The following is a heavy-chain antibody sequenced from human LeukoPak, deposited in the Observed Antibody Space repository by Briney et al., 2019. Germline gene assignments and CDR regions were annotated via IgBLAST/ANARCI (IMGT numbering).Heavy chain of an antibody. CDR3: ARGPRYCSGGSCYGGITPGNDY. D-gene: IGHD2-15*01. CDR2: MNPNSGNT. CDR1: GYTFTSYD. J-gene: IGHJ4*02. V-gene: IGHV1-8*01. Sequence: GASVKVSCKASGYTFTSYDINWVRQATGQGLEWMGRMNPNSGNTGYAQKFQGRVTMTRNTSISTAYMELSSLRSEDTAVYYCARGPRYCSGGSCYGGITPGNDYWGQGTLVTVSS.